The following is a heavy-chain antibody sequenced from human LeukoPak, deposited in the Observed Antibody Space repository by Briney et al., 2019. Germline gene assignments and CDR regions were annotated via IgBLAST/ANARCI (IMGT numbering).Heavy chain of an antibody. CDR3: ARETYCSGGSCYKGNAFDI. V-gene: IGHV3-21*01. D-gene: IGHD2-15*01. J-gene: IGHJ3*02. CDR1: GFFFSRHG. CDR2: ISSSSSYI. Sequence: GGSLRLSCAASGFFFSRHGMNWVRQAPGKGLEWVSSISSSSSYIYYADSVKGRFTISRDNAKNSLYLQMNSLRADDTAVYYCARETYCSGGSCYKGNAFDIWGQGTMVTVSS.